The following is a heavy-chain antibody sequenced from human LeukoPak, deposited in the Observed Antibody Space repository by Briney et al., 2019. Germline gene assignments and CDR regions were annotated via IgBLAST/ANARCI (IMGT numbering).Heavy chain of an antibody. CDR1: GFTFSSYS. Sequence: GGSLRLSCAASGFTFSSYSMNWVRQAPGKGLEWVSSISSSGSYIYYADSVKGRFTISRDNSKSTLYLQVNSLRVEDTALYYCARESEGGTGTSCPDYWGQGTLVTVSS. CDR3: ARESEGGTGTSCPDY. J-gene: IGHJ4*02. CDR2: ISSSGSYI. D-gene: IGHD2-2*01. V-gene: IGHV3-21*01.